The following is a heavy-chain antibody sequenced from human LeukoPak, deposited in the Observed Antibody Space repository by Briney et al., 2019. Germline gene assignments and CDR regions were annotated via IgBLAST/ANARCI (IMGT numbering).Heavy chain of an antibody. D-gene: IGHD6-13*01. CDR2: ISSSSSYI. CDR1: GFTFSSYS. Sequence: PGGSLRLSCAASGFTFSSYSMNWVRQAPGKGLEWVSSISSSSSYIYYADSVKGRFTISRDNAKNSLYLQMNSLRAEDTAVYYCARDLVYSNNWMTNGYFDLWGRGALVTVSS. J-gene: IGHJ2*01. V-gene: IGHV3-21*01. CDR3: ARDLVYSNNWMTNGYFDL.